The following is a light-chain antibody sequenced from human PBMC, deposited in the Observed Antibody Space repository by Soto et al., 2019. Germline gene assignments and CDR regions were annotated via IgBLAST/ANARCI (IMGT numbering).Light chain of an antibody. V-gene: IGKV3-11*01. CDR3: QQRSNVRLLP. CDR2: DAS. CDR1: QSVSTY. Sequence: LNNSADTVRLTQEERATXSCRASQSVSTYLAWYQQEPCQSPMLLIYDASISATGIPPMFSGRGSVTDFNLTISSIEPEDYAVCYCQQRSNVRLLPFSGVTKV. J-gene: IGKJ4*01.